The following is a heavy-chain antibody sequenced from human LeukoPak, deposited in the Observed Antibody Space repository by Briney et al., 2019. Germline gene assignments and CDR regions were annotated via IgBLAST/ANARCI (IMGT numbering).Heavy chain of an antibody. V-gene: IGHV3-23*01. D-gene: IGHD3-3*01. Sequence: GGSLRLSCAASGFTFSSYAMSWVRQAPGKGLEWVSAISGSGGSTYYADSVKGRFTISRDNSKNTLYLQMNSLRAEDPAVYYCAKDYRHYDFWSGYPYYFDYWGQGTLVTVSS. J-gene: IGHJ4*02. CDR2: ISGSGGST. CDR3: AKDYRHYDFWSGYPYYFDY. CDR1: GFTFSSYA.